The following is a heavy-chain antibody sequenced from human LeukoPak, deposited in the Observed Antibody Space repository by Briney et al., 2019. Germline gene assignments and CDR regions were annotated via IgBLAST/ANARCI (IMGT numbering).Heavy chain of an antibody. V-gene: IGHV4-34*01. CDR3: ARRPPMYSSGWYGGLNYFDY. D-gene: IGHD6-19*01. CDR2: INHSGST. CDR1: GGSSSGYY. Sequence: PSETLSLTCAVYGGSSSGYYWSWIRQPPGKGLEWIGEINHSGSTNYNPSLKSRVTISVDTSKNQFSLKLSSVTAADTAVYYCARRPPMYSSGWYGGLNYFDYWGQGTLVTVSS. J-gene: IGHJ4*02.